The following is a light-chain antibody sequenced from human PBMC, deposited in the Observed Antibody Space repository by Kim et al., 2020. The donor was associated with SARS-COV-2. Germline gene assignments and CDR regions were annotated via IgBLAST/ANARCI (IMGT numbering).Light chain of an antibody. CDR1: SLRSYY. Sequence: GQTVRITCQGDSLRSYYASWYQQKPGHAPVLVIYGKNNRPSGIPDRFSGSSSGNTASLTITGAQAEDEADYYCNSRDSSGNHLDVVFGGGTKLTVL. V-gene: IGLV3-19*01. CDR2: GKN. J-gene: IGLJ2*01. CDR3: NSRDSSGNHLDVV.